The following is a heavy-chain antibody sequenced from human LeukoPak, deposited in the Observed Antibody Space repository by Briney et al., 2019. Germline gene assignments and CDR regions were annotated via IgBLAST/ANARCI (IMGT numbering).Heavy chain of an antibody. Sequence: PSETLSLTCTVSGGSISSYYWSWIRQPPGKGLEWIGFIHYSGSANYNPSLRSRVTISVDTSKNQFSLKLTSVTAADTAVYYCARTGVVATSYFFDYWGHGTLVTVSS. J-gene: IGHJ4*01. CDR2: IHYSGSA. CDR1: GGSISSYY. CDR3: ARTGVVATSYFFDY. D-gene: IGHD5-12*01. V-gene: IGHV4-59*01.